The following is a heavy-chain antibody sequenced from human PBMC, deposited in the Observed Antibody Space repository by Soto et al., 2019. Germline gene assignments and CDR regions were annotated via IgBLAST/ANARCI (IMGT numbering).Heavy chain of an antibody. D-gene: IGHD3-22*01. CDR2: IYSGGST. V-gene: IGHV3-53*01. J-gene: IGHJ1*01. Sequence: GGSLKLSCAASGFTVSSNYMSWVRQAPGKGLEWVSVIYSGGSTYYADSVKGRFTISRDNFKNILFLQINSLRAEDTAVYYCARDRVESGYPEYFQHWGQGT. CDR1: GFTVSSNY. CDR3: ARDRVESGYPEYFQH.